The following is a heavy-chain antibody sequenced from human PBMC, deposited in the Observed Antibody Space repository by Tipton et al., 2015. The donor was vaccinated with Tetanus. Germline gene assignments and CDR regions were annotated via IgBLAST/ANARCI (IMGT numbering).Heavy chain of an antibody. J-gene: IGHJ5*02. CDR2: IYYSGST. V-gene: IGHV4-31*03. Sequence: TLSLTCTVSGGSITNGGYYWSWIRQHPGKGLEWIGYIYYSGSTFYNPSLKSRLTMSVDTSKNQFSLKLTSVTAADTAVYFCARDQGGGRVVRLNWFDPWGQGTLVTVSS. CDR1: GGSITNGGYY. CDR3: ARDQGGGRVVRLNWFDP. D-gene: IGHD6-6*01.